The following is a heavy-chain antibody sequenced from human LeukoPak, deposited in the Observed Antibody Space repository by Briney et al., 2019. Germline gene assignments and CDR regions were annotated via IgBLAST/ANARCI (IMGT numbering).Heavy chain of an antibody. CDR1: GFTFSSYG. J-gene: IGHJ4*02. CDR2: IWYDGSNK. D-gene: IGHD3-22*01. V-gene: IGHV3-33*01. CDR3: ARGGSCFDISGYYFY. Sequence: GGSLRLSCAASGFTFSSYGMHWVRQAPGKGLEWVAVIWYDGSNKYYADSVKGRFTISRDNSKNTLYLQMNSLRAEDTAVYYCARGGSCFDISGYYFYWGQGTLVTVSS.